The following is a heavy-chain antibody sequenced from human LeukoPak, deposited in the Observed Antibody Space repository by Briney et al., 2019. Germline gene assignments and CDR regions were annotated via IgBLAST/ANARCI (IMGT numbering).Heavy chain of an antibody. CDR1: GFTVSSNY. D-gene: IGHD4-11*01. CDR3: ARGLTTVSSYNWFDP. V-gene: IGHV4-34*01. Sequence: GSLRLSCAASGFTVSSNYMSWVRQAPGKGLEWIGEINHSGSTNYNPSLKSRVTISVDTSKNQFSLKLSSVTAADTAVYYCARGLTTVSSYNWFDPWGQGTLVTVSS. CDR2: INHSGST. J-gene: IGHJ5*02.